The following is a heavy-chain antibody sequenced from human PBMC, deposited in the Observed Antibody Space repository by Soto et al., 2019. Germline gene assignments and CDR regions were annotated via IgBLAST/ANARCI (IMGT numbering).Heavy chain of an antibody. CDR3: ARASGSSYWFDP. Sequence: ASVKVSCKASGNTVPNYAIHWVRQAPGQGLEWMGWINADNGNTYYSQHLQGRVTMTRDTSASTAYMQLRSLRSDDTAVYYCARASGSSYWFDPWGQGTLVTVSS. CDR2: INADNGNT. D-gene: IGHD1-26*01. J-gene: IGHJ5*02. V-gene: IGHV1-3*01. CDR1: GNTVPNYA.